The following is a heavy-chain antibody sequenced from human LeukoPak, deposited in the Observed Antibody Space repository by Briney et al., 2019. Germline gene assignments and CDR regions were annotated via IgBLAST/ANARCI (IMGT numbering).Heavy chain of an antibody. CDR3: ARGAEQLVVSVWFDP. CDR2: INPNSGGT. J-gene: IGHJ5*02. CDR1: GYTFTDYY. D-gene: IGHD6-6*01. Sequence: ASVKVSCKASGYTFTDYYMHWVRQVPGQGLEWMGWINPNSGGTNYAQKFQGRVTMTRDTSISTAYMELSGLRSDDTAVYYCARGAEQLVVSVWFDPWGQGTLVTVSS. V-gene: IGHV1-2*02.